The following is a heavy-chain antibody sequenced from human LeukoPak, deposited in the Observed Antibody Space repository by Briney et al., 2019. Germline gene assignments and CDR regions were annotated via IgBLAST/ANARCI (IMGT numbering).Heavy chain of an antibody. D-gene: IGHD2-2*01. J-gene: IGHJ4*02. V-gene: IGHV4-59*01. CDR3: ARAGFNVVVPAAFDY. CDR1: GGSISSYY. CDR2: IYYSGST. Sequence: PSETLSLTCTVSGGSISSYYWSWIRQPPGKGLEWIGYIYYSGSTNYNPSLKSRVSISVDTSKNQFSLKLSSVTAADTAVYYCARAGFNVVVPAAFDYWGQGTLVTVSS.